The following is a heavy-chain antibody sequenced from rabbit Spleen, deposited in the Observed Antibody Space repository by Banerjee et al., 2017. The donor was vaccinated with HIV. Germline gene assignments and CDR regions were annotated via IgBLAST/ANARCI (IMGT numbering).Heavy chain of an antibody. V-gene: IGHV1S40*01. Sequence: QQLVESGGGLVKPGASLTLSCTASGFTLSSYYMNWVRQAPGKGLEWIACINASTGKPVYATWASGRFTISRTSSTTVTLRMTSLTAADRATYFCARDLVGVIGWNFYLWGQGTLVPVS. J-gene: IGHJ4*01. CDR3: ARDLVGVIGWNFYL. CDR2: INASTGKP. CDR1: GFTLSSYY. D-gene: IGHD1-1*01.